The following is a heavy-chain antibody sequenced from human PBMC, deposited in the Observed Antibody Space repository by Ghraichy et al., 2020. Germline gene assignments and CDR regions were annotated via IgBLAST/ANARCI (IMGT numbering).Heavy chain of an antibody. CDR1: GFTFSSYA. V-gene: IGHV3-30*04. D-gene: IGHD3-22*01. J-gene: IGHJ4*02. CDR2: ISYDGSNK. Sequence: GGSLRLSCAASGFTFSSYAMHWVRQAPGKGLEWVAVISYDGSNKYYADSVKGRFTISRDNSKNTLYLQMNSLRAEDTAVYYCARTLHLNYYDSSGYYYDPPFDYWGQGTLVNVSS. CDR3: ARTLHLNYYDSSGYYYDPPFDY.